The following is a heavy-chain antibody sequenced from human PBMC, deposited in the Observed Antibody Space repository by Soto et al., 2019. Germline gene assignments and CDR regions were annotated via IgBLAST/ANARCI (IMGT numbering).Heavy chain of an antibody. D-gene: IGHD2-2*01. V-gene: IGHV3-74*01. CDR3: ARDAVNCISVSCSRYHYYGMDV. CDR2: ITSDGTST. J-gene: IGHJ6*02. CDR1: GFTFSRYV. Sequence: PGGSLRLSCAASGFTFSRYVMNWVRQTPGKGLEWVSRITSDGTSTTYADSVKGRFTISRDISKNTLYLQMNSLRAEDTGVYYCARDAVNCISVSCSRYHYYGMDVWGQGTTVTVSS.